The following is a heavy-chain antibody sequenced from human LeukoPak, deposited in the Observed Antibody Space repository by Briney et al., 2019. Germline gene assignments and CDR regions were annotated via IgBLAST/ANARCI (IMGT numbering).Heavy chain of an antibody. V-gene: IGHV4-59*01. CDR3: ARDQAGYYCMDV. CDR1: GGSISSYY. Sequence: SETLSLTCTVSGGSISSYYWSWIRQPPGKGLEWIGYIDYSGSTNYNPSLRSRDTMSVDTSKNQFSLKLTSVTAADTAVYYCARDQAGYYCMDVWGKGTTVTVSS. CDR2: IDYSGST. J-gene: IGHJ6*03.